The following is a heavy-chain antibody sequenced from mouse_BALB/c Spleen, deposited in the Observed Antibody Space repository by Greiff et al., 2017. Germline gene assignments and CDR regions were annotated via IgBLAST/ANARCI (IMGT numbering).Heavy chain of an antibody. J-gene: IGHJ3*01. CDR1: GFSLTSYG. CDR3: ARNWGRYEVGWFAY. D-gene: IGHD2-14*01. CDR2: IWSGGST. V-gene: IGHV2-4-1*01. Sequence: QVQLKESGPGLVQPSQSLSITCTVSGFSLTSYGVHWVRQSPGKGLEWLGVIWSGGSTDYNAAFISRLSISKDNSKSQVFFKMNSLQADDTAIYYCARNWGRYEVGWFAYWGQGTLVTVSA.